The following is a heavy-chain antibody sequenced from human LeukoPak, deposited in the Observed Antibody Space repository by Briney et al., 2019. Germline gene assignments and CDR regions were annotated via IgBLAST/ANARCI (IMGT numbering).Heavy chain of an antibody. CDR3: ARDTSPGITGTY. V-gene: IGHV4-38-2*02. D-gene: IGHD1-20*01. CDR1: GYSISSGFY. Sequence: SETLSLTCTVSGYSISSGFYWGWIRQPPGKGLEWIGNVYHDGRIDYNPSLKSRVTISRDTSNDQFSLKLSSVTAADTAMYYCARDTSPGITGTYWGQGTLVTVSS. J-gene: IGHJ4*02. CDR2: VYHDGRI.